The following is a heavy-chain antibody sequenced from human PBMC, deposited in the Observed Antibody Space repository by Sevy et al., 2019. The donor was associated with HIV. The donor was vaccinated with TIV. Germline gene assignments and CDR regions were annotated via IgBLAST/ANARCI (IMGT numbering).Heavy chain of an antibody. Sequence: SETLSLTCAVSGGSISSGGYSWSWIRQPPGKGLEWIGYIYHSGSAYYNPSLKSRVTISVDRSKNQFSLKLSSVTAADTAVYYCARGIRGNNWFDPGGQGTLVTVSS. CDR2: IYHSGSA. J-gene: IGHJ5*02. CDR3: ARGIRGNNWFDP. CDR1: GGSISSGGYS. V-gene: IGHV4-30-2*01. D-gene: IGHD2-21*01.